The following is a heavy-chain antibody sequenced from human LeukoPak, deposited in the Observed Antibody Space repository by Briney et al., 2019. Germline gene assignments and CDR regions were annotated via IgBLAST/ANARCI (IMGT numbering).Heavy chain of an antibody. V-gene: IGHV4-39*01. CDR3: ARMKLGSSWTTFLDY. CDR1: GGSISSSSYY. D-gene: IGHD6-13*01. J-gene: IGHJ4*02. Sequence: SETLSLTCTVSGGSISSSSYYWGCIRQPPGKGLEWIGSIYYSGSTYYNPSLKSRVTISVDTSKNQFSLKLSSVTAADTAVYYCARMKLGSSWTTFLDYWGQGTLVTVSS. CDR2: IYYSGST.